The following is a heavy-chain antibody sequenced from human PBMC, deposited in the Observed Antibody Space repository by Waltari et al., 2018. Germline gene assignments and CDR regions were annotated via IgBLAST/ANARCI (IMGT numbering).Heavy chain of an antibody. CDR1: GFTFSNAW. V-gene: IGHV3-15*05. Sequence: EVQLVESGGGLVKPGGSLRLSCAASGFTFSNAWMSWVRQAPGKGLEWGGRSKSKTDGGTTDYAAPVKGRFTIARDDSKNTLYLQMNSLRAEDTAVYYCARDLALYDSGTFGYFDYWGQGTLVTVSS. CDR2: SKSKTDGGTT. CDR3: ARDLALYDSGTFGYFDY. J-gene: IGHJ4*02. D-gene: IGHD3-10*01.